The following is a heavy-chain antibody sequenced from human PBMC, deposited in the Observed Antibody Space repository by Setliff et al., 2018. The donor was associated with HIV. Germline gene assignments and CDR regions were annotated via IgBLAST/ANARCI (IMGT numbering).Heavy chain of an antibody. CDR2: ISAYHINT. V-gene: IGHV1-18*01. CDR3: ARMKTETAAYFYSYMDV. J-gene: IGHJ6*03. CDR1: GYTLSNHG. D-gene: IGHD2-21*02. Sequence: GASVKVSCKASGYTLSNHGVTWVRQAPGQGLEWMGWISAYHINTQYAQEFQGRVTMTTDTSTNTAYMELRSLRSVDSAVYYCARMKTETAAYFYSYMDVWGKGTTVTVSS.